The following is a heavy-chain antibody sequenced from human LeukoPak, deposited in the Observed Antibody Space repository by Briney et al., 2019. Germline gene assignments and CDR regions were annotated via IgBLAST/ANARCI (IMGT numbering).Heavy chain of an antibody. CDR2: IIPIFGTA. D-gene: IGHD6-6*01. Sequence: GASVKVSCKASGGTFSSYVISWVRQAPGQGLEWMGGIIPIFGTANYAQKFQGRVTITTDESTSTAYMELSSLRSEDTAVYYCARDGSGDSSSSLGNYYYYMDVWGKGTTVTVSS. J-gene: IGHJ6*03. CDR3: ARDGSGDSSSSLGNYYYYMDV. CDR1: GGTFSSYV. V-gene: IGHV1-69*05.